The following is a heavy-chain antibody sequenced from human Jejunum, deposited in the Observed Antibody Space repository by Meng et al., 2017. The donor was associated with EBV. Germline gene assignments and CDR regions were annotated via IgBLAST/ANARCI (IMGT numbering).Heavy chain of an antibody. CDR1: GGSVNSGNVY. CDR3: AGLRYSGYDRAFDY. CDR2: IYYSGST. J-gene: IGHJ4*02. D-gene: IGHD5-12*01. V-gene: IGHV4-61*01. Sequence: ESGPELLKPSETRSLTCTVSGGSVNSGNVYWSWIRHPPGKGLEWIGYIYYSGSTNYIPSLKSRVTISLDTSKNQFSLKLSSVTAADTAVYYCAGLRYSGYDRAFDYWGQGALVTVSS.